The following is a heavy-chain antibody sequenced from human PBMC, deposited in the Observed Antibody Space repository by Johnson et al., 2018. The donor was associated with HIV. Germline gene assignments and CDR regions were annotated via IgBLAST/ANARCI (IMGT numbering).Heavy chain of an antibody. CDR1: GFTFSNAW. CDR3: ATDLAAVGNGAFDI. Sequence: VQLVESGGGLVKPGGSLRLSCVASGFTFSNAWMSWVRQAPGKGLEWVGFIRRKAYGGTTEYAASVKGRFTISRDDSKSIAYLQMNSLKTEDTAVYYCATDLAAVGNGAFDIWGQGTMVTVSS. V-gene: IGHV3-49*04. CDR2: IRRKAYGGTT. J-gene: IGHJ3*02. D-gene: IGHD6-13*01.